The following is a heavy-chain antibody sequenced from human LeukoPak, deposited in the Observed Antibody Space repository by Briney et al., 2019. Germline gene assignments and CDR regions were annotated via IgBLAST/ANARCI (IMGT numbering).Heavy chain of an antibody. CDR3: ARDMSPIAAAGFDAFDI. Sequence: ASVKVSCKASGGTFSSYAISWVRQAPGQGLERMGRIIPILGIANYAQKFQGRVTITADKSTSTAYMELSSLRSEDTAVYYCARDMSPIAAAGFDAFDIWGQGTMVTVSS. CDR1: GGTFSSYA. V-gene: IGHV1-69*04. D-gene: IGHD6-13*01. CDR2: IIPILGIA. J-gene: IGHJ3*02.